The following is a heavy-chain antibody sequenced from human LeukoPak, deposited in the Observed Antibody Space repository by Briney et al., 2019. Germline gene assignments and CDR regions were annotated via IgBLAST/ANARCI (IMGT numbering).Heavy chain of an antibody. D-gene: IGHD3-22*01. J-gene: IGHJ4*02. V-gene: IGHV3-49*04. CDR3: TRSDYYDSRGYYHFDY. CDR2: IRSKAYGGTT. Sequence: PGRSLRLSCTASGFTFGDYAMSWVRQAPGKGLEWVGFIRSKAYGGTTEYAASVKGRFTISRDDSKSIAYLQMNSLKTEDTAVYYCTRSDYYDSRGYYHFDYWGQGTLVTVSS. CDR1: GFTFGDYA.